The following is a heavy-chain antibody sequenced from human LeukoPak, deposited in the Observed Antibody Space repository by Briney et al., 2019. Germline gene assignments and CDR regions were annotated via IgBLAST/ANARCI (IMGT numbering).Heavy chain of an antibody. V-gene: IGHV1-69*01. CDR1: GGTFSSYA. Sequence: GSSVTVSCTASGGTFSSYAISWVRQAPGQGLEWMGGIIPIFGTANYAQKVQGRVTITADESTSAAYMELSSLRSEDTAVYYCARKLSWEPDAFDIWGQGTMVTVSS. CDR3: ARKLSWEPDAFDI. J-gene: IGHJ3*02. CDR2: IIPIFGTA. D-gene: IGHD1-26*01.